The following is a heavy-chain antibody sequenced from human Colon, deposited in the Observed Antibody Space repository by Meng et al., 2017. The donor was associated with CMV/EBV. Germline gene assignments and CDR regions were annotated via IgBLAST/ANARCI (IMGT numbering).Heavy chain of an antibody. D-gene: IGHD2-2*01. V-gene: IGHV3-20*01. CDR2: INWNGGST. CDR3: ARDPAHVLEVVSPAYYYDMGV. Sequence: GESLKISCAASGFTFDDYGMSWVRQAPGKGLEWVSGINWNGGSTGYADSVKGRFTISRDNAKNSLYLHMNSLRAEDTALYHCARDPAHVLEVVSPAYYYDMGVWGQGTTVTVSS. J-gene: IGHJ6*02. CDR1: GFTFDDYG.